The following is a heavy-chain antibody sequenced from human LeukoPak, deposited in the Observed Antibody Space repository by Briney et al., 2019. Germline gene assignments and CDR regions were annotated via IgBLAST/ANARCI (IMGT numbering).Heavy chain of an antibody. CDR3: VVDQTRASRPLNY. Sequence: SKTLSLTCTVSGGSISSSSYYWGWIRHPPGKGLEWIGSIYYSGSTYYNPSLKSRVTISVDTSKNQFSLKLSSVTAADTAVYYCVVDQTRASRPLNYWGQGTLVTVSS. D-gene: IGHD1-26*01. CDR2: IYYSGST. V-gene: IGHV4-39*01. J-gene: IGHJ4*02. CDR1: GGSISSSSYY.